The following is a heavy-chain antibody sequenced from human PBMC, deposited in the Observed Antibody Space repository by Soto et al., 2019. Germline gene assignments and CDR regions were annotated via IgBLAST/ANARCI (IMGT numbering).Heavy chain of an antibody. CDR2: ISYDGSNK. J-gene: IGHJ4*02. V-gene: IGHV3-30*18. CDR1: GFTFSSYG. Sequence: PGGSLRLSCAASGFTFSSYGMHWVRQAPGKGLEWVAVISYDGSNKYYADSVKGRFTISRDNSKNTLYLQMNSLRAEDTAVYYCAKALREVPTTRWGQGTLVTVSS. CDR3: AKALREVPTTR. D-gene: IGHD1-26*01.